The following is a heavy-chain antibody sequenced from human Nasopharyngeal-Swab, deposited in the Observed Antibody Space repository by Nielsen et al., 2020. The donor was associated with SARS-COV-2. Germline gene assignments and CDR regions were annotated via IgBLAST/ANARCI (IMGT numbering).Heavy chain of an antibody. CDR3: ARGDISAV. D-gene: IGHD2-15*01. Sequence: WIRQPPVNCLDWVATLKPDGREKYYVDSVPGRFTISRDNAKNSLYLQMNSLRAEDTAVYYCARGDISAVWGKGTTVTVSS. CDR2: LKPDGREK. V-gene: IGHV3-7*01. J-gene: IGHJ6*04.